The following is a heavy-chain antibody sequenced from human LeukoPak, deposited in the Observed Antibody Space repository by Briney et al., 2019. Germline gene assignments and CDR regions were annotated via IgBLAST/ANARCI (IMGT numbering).Heavy chain of an antibody. J-gene: IGHJ5*02. CDR1: GFTFSSYW. CDR3: AREPYGDYSWFDP. D-gene: IGHD4-17*01. CDR2: INSDGSST. Sequence: QAGGSLRLSCAASGFTFSSYWMHWVRQAPGKGLVWVSRINSDGSSTSYADSVKVRFTISRDNAKNTLYLQMNSLRAEDTALYYCAREPYGDYSWFDPWGQGTLVTVSS. V-gene: IGHV3-74*01.